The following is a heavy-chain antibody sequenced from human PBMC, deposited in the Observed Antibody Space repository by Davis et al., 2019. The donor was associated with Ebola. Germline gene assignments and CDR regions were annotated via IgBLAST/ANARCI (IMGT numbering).Heavy chain of an antibody. CDR2: ISYSGST. Sequence: SETLSLTCTVSGGSISSYYWSWIRQPPGKGLEWIGYISYSGSTNYNPSLKSRVTISVDTSKNPFSLKLSPVTGADTAVYYCARNTLYYDFWSGHPTGGMDVWGQGTTVTVSS. CDR1: GGSISSYY. D-gene: IGHD3-3*01. V-gene: IGHV4-59*01. J-gene: IGHJ6*02. CDR3: ARNTLYYDFWSGHPTGGMDV.